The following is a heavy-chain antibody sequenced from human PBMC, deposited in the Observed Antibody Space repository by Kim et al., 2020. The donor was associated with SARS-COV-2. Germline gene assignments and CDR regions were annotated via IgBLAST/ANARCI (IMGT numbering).Heavy chain of an antibody. CDR2: ISGSGGST. V-gene: IGHV3-23*01. J-gene: IGHJ4*02. Sequence: GGSLRLSCAASGFTFSSYAMSWVRQAPGKGLEWVSAISGSGGSTYYADSVKGRFTISRDNSKNTLYLQMNSLRAEDTAVYYCAKPELSYSDGDYYFDYWGQGTVVTVSS. CDR3: AKPELSYSDGDYYFDY. D-gene: IGHD4-17*01. CDR1: GFTFSSYA.